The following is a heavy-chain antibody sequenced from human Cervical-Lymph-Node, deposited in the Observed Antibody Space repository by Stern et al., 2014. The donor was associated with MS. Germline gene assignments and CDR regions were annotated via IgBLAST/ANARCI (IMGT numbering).Heavy chain of an antibody. D-gene: IGHD1-26*01. CDR2: ISGYKGNT. J-gene: IGHJ4*02. CDR3: ARDAFTFRFGGSYLDY. Sequence: QVQLVQSGTEVKKPGASVKVSCKASGDTFGTYGVNWVRQAPGQRLEWLGWISGYKGNTNYAQRLQGRVTLTTDTSTTTAYMELRSLRSDDTAVYYCARDAFTFRFGGSYLDYWGQGTLVTVSS. V-gene: IGHV1-18*01. CDR1: GDTFGTYG.